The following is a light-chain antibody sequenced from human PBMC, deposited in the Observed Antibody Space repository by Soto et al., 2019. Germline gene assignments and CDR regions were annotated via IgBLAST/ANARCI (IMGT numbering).Light chain of an antibody. J-gene: IGLJ2*01. Sequence: QSVLTQPPSVSAAPGQKVTISCSGSSSNIGNNYVSWYQQLPGTAPKLLIYDNNKRPSGIPDRLSGSKSGTSATLGITGLQTGDEADYYCGTWDSSLSAVFGGGTKVTVL. CDR1: SSNIGNNY. V-gene: IGLV1-51*01. CDR3: GTWDSSLSAV. CDR2: DNN.